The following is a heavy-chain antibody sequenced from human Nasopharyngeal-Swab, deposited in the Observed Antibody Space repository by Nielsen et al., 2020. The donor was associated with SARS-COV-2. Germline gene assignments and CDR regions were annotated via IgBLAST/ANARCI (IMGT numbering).Heavy chain of an antibody. CDR1: GGSISSGGYY. J-gene: IGHJ4*02. Sequence: SCAVSGGSISSGGYYWSWIRQPPGKGLEWIGYIYYSGSTYYNPSLKSRVTISVDTSKNQFSLKLSSVTAADTAVYYCARVRGWWFDYWGQGTLVTVSS. CDR3: ARVRGWWFDY. D-gene: IGHD6-19*01. CDR2: IYYSGST. V-gene: IGHV4-30-4*01.